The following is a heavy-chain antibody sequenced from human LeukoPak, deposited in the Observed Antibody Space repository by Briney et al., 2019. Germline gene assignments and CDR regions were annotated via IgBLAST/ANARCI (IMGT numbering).Heavy chain of an antibody. CDR3: AKAANQARPSYFDY. Sequence: PGGSLRLSCVASGFIFTSYAMNWVRQAPGKGLEWVSSMSTSGGGTYYADSVKGRFTISRDNPKNTLYLQMNSLRAEDTAVYYCAKAANQARPSYFDYWGQGTLVTVSS. CDR2: MSTSGGGT. D-gene: IGHD6-6*01. CDR1: GFIFTSYA. V-gene: IGHV3-23*01. J-gene: IGHJ4*02.